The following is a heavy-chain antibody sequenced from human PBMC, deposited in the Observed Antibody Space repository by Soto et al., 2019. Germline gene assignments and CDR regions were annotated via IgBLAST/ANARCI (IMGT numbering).Heavy chain of an antibody. CDR3: ARGGGPSGSGSYFFDY. Sequence: GGSLRLSCAASGFTFSSYWMSWVRQAPGKGLEWVANIKQDESEKYYVDSVEGRFTISRDNAKNSLFLQMNSLRVEDTAVYYCARGGGPSGSGSYFFDYWGQGTLVTVSS. CDR2: IKQDESEK. V-gene: IGHV3-7*03. J-gene: IGHJ4*02. CDR1: GFTFSSYW. D-gene: IGHD6-19*01.